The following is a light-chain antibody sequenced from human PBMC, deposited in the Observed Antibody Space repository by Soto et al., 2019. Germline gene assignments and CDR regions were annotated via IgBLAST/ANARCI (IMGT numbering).Light chain of an antibody. Sequence: ETVLTQSPGTLSLSPGEGATLSCRASQSVSSGYLAWYQQKPGQAPRLLIYGASSRATGIPARFSGSGSGTDFTLTISRLEPEDFAVYYCQQYGSSLAWTFGQGTKVEIK. CDR2: GAS. V-gene: IGKV3-20*01. J-gene: IGKJ1*01. CDR3: QQYGSSLAWT. CDR1: QSVSSGY.